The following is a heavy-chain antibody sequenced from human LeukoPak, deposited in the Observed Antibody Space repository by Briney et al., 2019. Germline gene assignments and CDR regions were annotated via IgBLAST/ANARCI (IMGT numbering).Heavy chain of an antibody. CDR1: GGSFSGYY. CDR3: AGVSLRRGLDY. V-gene: IGHV4-34*01. D-gene: IGHD3-10*01. CDR2: INHSGST. Sequence: SETLSLTCAVYGGSFSGYYWSWIRQPPGKGLEWIGEINHSGSTNYNPSLKSRVTISVDTSKNQFSLKLSSVTAADTAVYYCAGVSLRRGLDYWGQGTLVTVSS. J-gene: IGHJ4*02.